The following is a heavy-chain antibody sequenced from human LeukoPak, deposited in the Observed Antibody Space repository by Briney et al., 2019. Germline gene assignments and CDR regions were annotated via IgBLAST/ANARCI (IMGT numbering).Heavy chain of an antibody. J-gene: IGHJ3*02. V-gene: IGHV4-61*02. CDR3: AREVQGDAFDI. CDR2: IYTSGST. Sequence: SETLSLTCTVSGGSISSGSYYWSWIRQPAGQGLEWIGRIYTSGSTNYNPSLKSRVTISVDTSKNQFSLKLSSVTAADTAVYYCAREVQGDAFDIWGQGTMVTVSS. CDR1: GGSISSGSYY.